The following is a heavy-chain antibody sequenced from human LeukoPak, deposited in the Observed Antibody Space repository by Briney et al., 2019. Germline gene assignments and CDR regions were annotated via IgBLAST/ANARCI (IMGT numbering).Heavy chain of an antibody. CDR1: GFTFSNYA. D-gene: IGHD5-18*01. CDR3: ATGYSYATH. Sequence: GGSLRLSCAASGFTFSNYAMSWVRQAPGKGLEWVSGISGGGGSTYYADSVKGRFTISRDNSKNTLYLQMNSLRAEDTAVFYCATGYSYATHWGQGTLVTVSS. J-gene: IGHJ4*02. V-gene: IGHV3-23*01. CDR2: ISGGGGST.